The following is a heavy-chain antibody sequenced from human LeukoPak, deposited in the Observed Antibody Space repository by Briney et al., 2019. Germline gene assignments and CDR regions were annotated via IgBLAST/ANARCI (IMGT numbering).Heavy chain of an antibody. Sequence: WASVKVSCKASGGTFSTYAISWVRQAPGQGLEWMGRIIPILGIANYAQKFQGRVTITADKSTSTAYMELSSLRSEDTAVYYCAKAKQNDAFDIRGQGTMVTVSS. D-gene: IGHD6-13*01. V-gene: IGHV1-69*04. CDR3: AKAKQNDAFDI. CDR1: GGTFSTYA. CDR2: IIPILGIA. J-gene: IGHJ3*02.